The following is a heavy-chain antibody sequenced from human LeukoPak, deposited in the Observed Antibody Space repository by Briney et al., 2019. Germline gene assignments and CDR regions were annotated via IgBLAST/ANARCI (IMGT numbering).Heavy chain of an antibody. J-gene: IGHJ3*02. D-gene: IGHD1-26*01. Sequence: GGSLRLSCAASGFTFSSYSMNWVRQAPGKGLEWVSSISSSSSYIYYADSVKGRFTISRDNAKNSLYLQMNSLRAEDTAGYYCAREWEQVGDAFDIWGQGGMVTVCS. CDR3: AREWEQVGDAFDI. CDR1: GFTFSSYS. CDR2: ISSSSSYI. V-gene: IGHV3-21*01.